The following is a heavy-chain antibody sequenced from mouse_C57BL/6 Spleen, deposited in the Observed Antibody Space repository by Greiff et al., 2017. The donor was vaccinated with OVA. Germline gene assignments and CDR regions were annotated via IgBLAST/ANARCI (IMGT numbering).Heavy chain of an antibody. CDR2: ISSGGDYI. D-gene: IGHD2-3*01. CDR1: GFTFSSYA. J-gene: IGHJ4*01. V-gene: IGHV5-9-1*02. CDR3: TRCDGYYYAMDY. Sequence: EVQLQQSGEGLVKPGGSLKLSCAASGFTFSSYAMSWVRQTPEKRLEWVAYISSGGDYIYYADTVKGRFTISRDNARNTLYLQMSSLKSEDTAMYYCTRCDGYYYAMDYWGQGTSVTVSS.